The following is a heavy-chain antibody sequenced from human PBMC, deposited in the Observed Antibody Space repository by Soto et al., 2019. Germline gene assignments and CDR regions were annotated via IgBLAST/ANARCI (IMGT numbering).Heavy chain of an antibody. CDR3: AGASVAGRFDY. V-gene: IGHV4-59*01. CDR2: IYYSGST. CDR1: GGSISSYY. Sequence: SETLSLTCTVSGGSISSYYWSWIRQPPGKGLEWIGYIYYSGSTSYNPSLKSRVTISVDTSKSQFSLKLSSVTAADTAVYYCAGASVAGRFDYWGQGTLVTVSS. D-gene: IGHD6-19*01. J-gene: IGHJ4*02.